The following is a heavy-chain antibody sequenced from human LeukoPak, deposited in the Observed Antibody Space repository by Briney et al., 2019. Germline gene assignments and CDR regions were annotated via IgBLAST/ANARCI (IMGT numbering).Heavy chain of an antibody. V-gene: IGHV4-59*08. D-gene: IGHD6-6*01. CDR2: ISYTGST. CDR1: GGSISSYY. Sequence: SETLSLTCTVSGGSISSYYWSWIRQPPGKGLQWIGFISYTGSTNYNPSLKSRVTISVDTSKNQFSLKLSSATAADTAVYYCARLAARRDYWGQGTLVTVSS. J-gene: IGHJ4*02. CDR3: ARLAARRDY.